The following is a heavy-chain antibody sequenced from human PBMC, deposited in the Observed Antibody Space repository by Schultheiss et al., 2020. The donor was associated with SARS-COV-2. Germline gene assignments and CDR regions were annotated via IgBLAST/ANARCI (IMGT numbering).Heavy chain of an antibody. J-gene: IGHJ3*02. CDR2: ISSNGGST. Sequence: GGSLRLSCSASRFTFSSYAMHWVRQAPGKGLVYVSAISSNGGSTYYADSVKGRFTISRDNSKNTLYLQMSSLRAEDTAVYYCVKGLPHYYDSSGYAFDIWGQGTMVTVSS. CDR3: VKGLPHYYDSSGYAFDI. V-gene: IGHV3-64D*06. CDR1: RFTFSSYA. D-gene: IGHD3-22*01.